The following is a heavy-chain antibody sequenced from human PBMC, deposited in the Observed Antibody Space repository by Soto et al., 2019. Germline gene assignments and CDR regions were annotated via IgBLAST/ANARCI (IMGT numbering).Heavy chain of an antibody. CDR1: GFTFNNYA. J-gene: IGHJ4*02. CDR2: ISGSGSST. Sequence: EVHLLESGGGLVQPGGSLRLSCEASGFTFNNYAMTWVRQTPGKGLQWVSTISGSGSSTFYADSVRGRFTISRDNSKNTLYLQMNSLRAEDTALYYCAKEKIASTVADFFDYWGQGTLVTVS. CDR3: AKEKIASTVADFFDY. V-gene: IGHV3-23*01. D-gene: IGHD6-19*01.